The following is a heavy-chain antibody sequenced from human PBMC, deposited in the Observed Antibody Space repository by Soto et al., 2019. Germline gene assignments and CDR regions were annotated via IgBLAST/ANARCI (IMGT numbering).Heavy chain of an antibody. Sequence: PSETLSLTCTVFGGSISSRNCWSWLRQSPTKGLEWIGEIYQSGSTNYNPSLESRVTISVDKSKNQFSLELTSLTAADTAVYYCAKDRLWGSSDRGAPDDFEVWGQGTMVTVSS. CDR3: AKDRLWGSSDRGAPDDFEV. J-gene: IGHJ3*01. CDR2: IYQSGST. D-gene: IGHD6-6*01. V-gene: IGHV4-4*02. CDR1: GGSISSRNC.